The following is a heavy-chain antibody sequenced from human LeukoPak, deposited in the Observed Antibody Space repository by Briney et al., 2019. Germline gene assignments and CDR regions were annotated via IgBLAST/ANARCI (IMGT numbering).Heavy chain of an antibody. Sequence: PGGSLRLSCAASGFSFSSCAMNWVRQAPGKGLEWVAVISYDGSINFYAASVKGRFTISRDNSKNTLYLQMNSLRIDDTALYFCARDRRYCSGGSCYFDYFFDYWGQGTLVTVSS. CDR1: GFSFSSCA. CDR2: ISYDGSIN. CDR3: ARDRRYCSGGSCYFDYFFDY. V-gene: IGHV3-30*04. D-gene: IGHD2-15*01. J-gene: IGHJ4*02.